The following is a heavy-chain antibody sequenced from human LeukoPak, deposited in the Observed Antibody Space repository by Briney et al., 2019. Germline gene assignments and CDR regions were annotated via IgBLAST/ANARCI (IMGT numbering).Heavy chain of an antibody. CDR2: IRYDGSNK. J-gene: IGHJ6*03. CDR3: AKETPDYGETNMDV. CDR1: GFTFSSYG. Sequence: GGSLRLSCAASGFTFSSYGMHWVRQAPGKGLEWVAFIRYDGSNKYYADSVKGRFTISRDNSKNTLYLQMNSLRAEDTAVYYCAKETPDYGETNMDVWGKGTTVTISS. V-gene: IGHV3-30*02. D-gene: IGHD4-17*01.